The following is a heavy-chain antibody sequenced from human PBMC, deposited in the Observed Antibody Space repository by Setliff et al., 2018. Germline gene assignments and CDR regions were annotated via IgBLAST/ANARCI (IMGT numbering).Heavy chain of an antibody. Sequence: GWSLRLSCAAAGFTFSSHWMHWVRQAPGKRLMWVSRINNDGSSTTYADSVKGRFTISRDNAKNSLYLQMNSLRAEDTAVYYCARGTIWFGEDVGDYWGQGTLVTVSS. CDR1: GFTFSSHW. J-gene: IGHJ4*02. CDR3: ARGTIWFGEDVGDY. D-gene: IGHD3-10*01. V-gene: IGHV3-74*01. CDR2: INNDGSST.